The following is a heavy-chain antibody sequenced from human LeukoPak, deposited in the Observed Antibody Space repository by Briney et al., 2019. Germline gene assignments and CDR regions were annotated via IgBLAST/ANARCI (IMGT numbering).Heavy chain of an antibody. D-gene: IGHD3-10*01. J-gene: IGHJ4*02. CDR1: GFTLSSHA. V-gene: IGHV3-23*01. CDR2: ISGSGSST. Sequence: GALRLSCAASGFTLSSHAMSWGRPAPGKGLEGGSTISGSGSSTYYADSVKGRFTISRDNSKNTLYLQTNSLRAEDTAVYYCVKGRSGTLYYFDYWGQGTLVTVSS. CDR3: VKGRSGTLYYFDY.